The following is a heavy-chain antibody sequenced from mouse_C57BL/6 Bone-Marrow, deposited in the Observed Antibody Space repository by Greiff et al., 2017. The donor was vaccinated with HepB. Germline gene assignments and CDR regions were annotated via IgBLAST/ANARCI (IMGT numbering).Heavy chain of an antibody. V-gene: IGHV5-4*01. CDR2: ISDGGSYT. CDR3: ARCYGSSPTSWFAY. J-gene: IGHJ3*01. CDR1: GFTFSSYA. D-gene: IGHD1-1*01. Sequence: EVQGVESGGGLVKPGGSLKLSCAASGFTFSSYAMSWVRQTPEKRLEWVATISDGGSYTYYPDNVKGRFTISRDNAKNNLYLQMSHLKSEDTAMYYCARCYGSSPTSWFAYWGQGTLVTVSA.